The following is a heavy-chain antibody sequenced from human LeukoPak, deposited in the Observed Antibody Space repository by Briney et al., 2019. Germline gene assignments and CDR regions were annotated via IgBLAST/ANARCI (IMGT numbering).Heavy chain of an antibody. CDR3: ARYGRGYSYGYNY. D-gene: IGHD5-18*01. J-gene: IGHJ4*02. V-gene: IGHV4-59*08. CDR2: IYYSGST. CDR1: GGSTSSYY. Sequence: SETLSLTCTVSGGSTSSYYWNWIRQPPGKGLEWIGYIYYSGSTNYNPSLKSRVTISVDTSKNQFSLKLSSVTAADTAVYYCARYGRGYSYGYNYWGQGTLVTVSS.